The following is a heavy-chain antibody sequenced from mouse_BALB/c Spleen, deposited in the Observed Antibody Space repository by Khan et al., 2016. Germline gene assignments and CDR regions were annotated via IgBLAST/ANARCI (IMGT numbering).Heavy chain of an antibody. Sequence: EVQLQESGPGLVKPSQSLSLTCTVTGYSITSDYAWNWIRQFPGNKLEWMGYISYSGSTSYNPSLKSRISITRDTSKNQFFQQLNSVTTEDTATXYCAIWLRQRNWFAYLGQGPLVTDST. V-gene: IGHV3-2*02. CDR1: GYSITSDYA. CDR2: ISYSGST. D-gene: IGHD2-2*01. CDR3: AIWLRQRNWFAY. J-gene: IGHJ3*01.